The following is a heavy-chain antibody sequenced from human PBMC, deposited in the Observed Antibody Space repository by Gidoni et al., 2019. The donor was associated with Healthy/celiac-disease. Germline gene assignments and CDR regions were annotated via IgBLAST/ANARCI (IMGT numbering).Heavy chain of an antibody. D-gene: IGHD3-3*01. Sequence: EVQLLESGGGLVQPGGSLRLSCPASGFTFSSYAMRWVRQAPGKGLEWVAAISGSGGRTNYADSVKGRFTISRDNSKNTLYLQMNSLRAEDTAVYYCAKLPGAYDDFWRGPTAFDYWGQGTLVTVSS. CDR3: AKLPGAYDDFWRGPTAFDY. J-gene: IGHJ4*02. V-gene: IGHV3-23*01. CDR2: ISGSGGRT. CDR1: GFTFSSYA.